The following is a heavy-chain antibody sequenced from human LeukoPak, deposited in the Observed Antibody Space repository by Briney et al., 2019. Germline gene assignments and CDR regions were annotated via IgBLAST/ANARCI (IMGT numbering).Heavy chain of an antibody. CDR2: INHSGST. D-gene: IGHD6-19*01. Sequence: SETLSLTCAVYGGSFSGYYWSWIRQPPGKGLEWIGEINHSGSTNYNPSLKSRVTISADKSKNQFSLKLNSVTAADLAVYYCGRPAPAVAGWGRALDIWGHGTMVTVAS. CDR3: GRPAPAVAGWGRALDI. CDR1: GGSFSGYY. J-gene: IGHJ3*02. V-gene: IGHV4-34*01.